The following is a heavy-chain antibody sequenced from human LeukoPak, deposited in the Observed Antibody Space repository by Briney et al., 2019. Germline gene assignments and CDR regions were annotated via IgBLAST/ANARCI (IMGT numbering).Heavy chain of an antibody. V-gene: IGHV4-61*09. Sequence: SQTLPLTCTVSGGSISSGSYYWNWIRQPAGKGLEWIGHIYTSGSTDYNPSLKSRVTVSVDTSKNQFSLKLRSVTAADTAVYYCARVVDTAILTLDAFNIWGQGTMVTVSS. CDR2: IYTSGST. CDR3: ARVVDTAILTLDAFNI. CDR1: GGSISSGSYY. D-gene: IGHD5-18*01. J-gene: IGHJ3*02.